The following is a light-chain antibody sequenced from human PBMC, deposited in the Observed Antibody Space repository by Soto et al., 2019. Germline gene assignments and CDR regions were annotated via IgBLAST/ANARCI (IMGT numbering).Light chain of an antibody. Sequence: IQLTQSPSSVSASVGDRVTITCRASQGISSWLAWFQQKPGKAPKLLIYAASTLQSGVPSRFSGSGSGTDFSRTIASLQPEDFATYYGQQVNSVPGTFGKGTKVEIK. CDR2: AAS. J-gene: IGKJ1*01. CDR3: QQVNSVPGT. V-gene: IGKV1-12*01. CDR1: QGISSW.